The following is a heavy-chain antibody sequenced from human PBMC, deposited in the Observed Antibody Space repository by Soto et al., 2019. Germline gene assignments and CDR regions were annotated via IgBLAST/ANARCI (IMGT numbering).Heavy chain of an antibody. V-gene: IGHV3-30*18. CDR1: GFTFSSYG. J-gene: IGHJ3*02. Sequence: GGSLRLSCAASGFTFSSYGMHWVRQAPGKGLEWVAVISYDGSNKYYADSVKGRFTISRDNSKNTLYLQMNSLRAEDTAVYYCAKDNCSSTSCYAFDIWGQGTMVTVSS. CDR2: ISYDGSNK. CDR3: AKDNCSSTSCYAFDI. D-gene: IGHD2-2*01.